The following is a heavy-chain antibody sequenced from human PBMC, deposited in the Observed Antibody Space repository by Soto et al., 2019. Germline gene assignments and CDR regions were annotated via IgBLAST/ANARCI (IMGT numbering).Heavy chain of an antibody. D-gene: IGHD5-18*01. Sequence: GGSLRLSCAASGFTFSSYAMSWVREAPGKGLDWVSAISGSGGSTYYADSVKGRFTISRDNSRNTLYLQMNSLRAEDTAVYYFANCPFIGVDTAMVDAFDIWGQGTVVTDSS. V-gene: IGHV3-23*01. CDR2: ISGSGGST. J-gene: IGHJ3*02. CDR3: ANCPFIGVDTAMVDAFDI. CDR1: GFTFSSYA.